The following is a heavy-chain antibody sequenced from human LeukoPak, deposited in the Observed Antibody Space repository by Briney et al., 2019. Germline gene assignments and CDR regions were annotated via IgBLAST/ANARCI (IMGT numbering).Heavy chain of an antibody. J-gene: IGHJ3*02. CDR2: IYYTGTT. Sequence: SETLSLTCTVSGGSISNYYWSWIRQPPGEGLERIGYIYYTGTTNYTPSLKSRVTISLDTSKNQFSLKLTSVSAADTAVYYCARESSGHLNAFDIWGQGTMVTVSS. CDR3: ARESSGHLNAFDI. V-gene: IGHV4-59*01. CDR1: GGSISNYY. D-gene: IGHD6-19*01.